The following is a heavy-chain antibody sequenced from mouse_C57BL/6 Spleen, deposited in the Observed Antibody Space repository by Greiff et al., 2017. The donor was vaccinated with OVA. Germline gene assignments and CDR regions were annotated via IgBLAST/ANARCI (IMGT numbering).Heavy chain of an antibody. V-gene: IGHV3-6*01. CDR3: AGAAAGFAY. CDR1: GYSITSGYY. CDR2: ISYDGSN. Sequence: DVKLVESGPGLVKPSQSLSLTCSVTGYSITSGYYWNWIRQFPGNKLEWMGYISYDGSNNYNPSLKNRISITRDTSTNQFFLKLNSVTTEDTATYYCAGAAAGFAYWGQGTLVTVSA. J-gene: IGHJ3*01.